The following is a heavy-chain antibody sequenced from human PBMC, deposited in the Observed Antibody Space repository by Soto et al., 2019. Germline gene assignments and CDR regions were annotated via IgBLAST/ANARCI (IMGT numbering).Heavy chain of an antibody. J-gene: IGHJ4*02. V-gene: IGHV4-4*07. D-gene: IGHD2-15*01. Sequence: SETLSLTCTVSGGSISDYFYWSWIRQPAGKGLEWIGRIYTDGTTKYNPSLKSRVTLSLDKSKNQFSLGLSSVTAADTAVYYFAREVRGGFTGIFDQWGRGSRVTVSS. CDR2: IYTDGTT. CDR1: GGSISDYFY. CDR3: AREVRGGFTGIFDQ.